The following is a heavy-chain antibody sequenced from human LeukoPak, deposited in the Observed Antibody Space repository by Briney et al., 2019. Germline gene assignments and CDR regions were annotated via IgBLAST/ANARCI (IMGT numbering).Heavy chain of an antibody. V-gene: IGHV4-59*08. CDR2: IYYSGST. J-gene: IGHJ4*02. CDR3: ASGSPYCSGGSCLNFDY. D-gene: IGHD2-15*01. CDR1: GGSISSYY. Sequence: PSETLSLTCTVSGGSISSYYWSWIRQPPGKGLEWIGDIYYSGSTNYNPSLKSRVTISVDTSKNQFSLRLSSVTAADTAVYYSASGSPYCSGGSCLNFDYWGQGTLVTVSS.